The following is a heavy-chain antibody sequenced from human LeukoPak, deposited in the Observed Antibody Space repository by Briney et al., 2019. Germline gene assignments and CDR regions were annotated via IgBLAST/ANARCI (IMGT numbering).Heavy chain of an antibody. D-gene: IGHD3-22*01. V-gene: IGHV3-66*02. CDR1: GFAVSNNY. CDR3: ARARCDTCGYGS. J-gene: IGHJ5*02. Sequence: GSLRLSCAASGFAVSNNYMSWVRQAPGKGLEWVAVIYDGGHTDYADSVKGQFTISRDPSKNTLYLQMNSLRPEDTAEYYCARARCDTCGYGSWGQGTLVTVSS. CDR2: IYDGGHT.